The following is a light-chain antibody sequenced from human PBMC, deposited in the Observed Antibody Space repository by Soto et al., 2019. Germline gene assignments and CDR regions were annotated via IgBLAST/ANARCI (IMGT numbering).Light chain of an antibody. CDR3: QQTYSTLMWT. CDR1: QSISSD. V-gene: IGKV1-39*01. J-gene: IGKJ1*01. Sequence: DIQMTQSPSFLSASVGDRVTISCRASQSISSDLNWYRQKPGKAPELLIYAASKLQRGVPSRFSGSGSGTDFTLTIRSLQPEDFASYYCQQTYSTLMWTFGQGTKV. CDR2: AAS.